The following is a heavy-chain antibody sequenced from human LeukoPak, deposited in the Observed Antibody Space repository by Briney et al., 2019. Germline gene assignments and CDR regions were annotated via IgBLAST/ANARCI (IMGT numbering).Heavy chain of an antibody. V-gene: IGHV4-39*01. CDR3: ARHRGGIVTIDY. CDR2: VHYSGSA. J-gene: IGHJ4*02. CDR1: GGSFSGYY. D-gene: IGHD3-16*01. Sequence: SETLFLTCVVYGGSFSGYYWGWVRQPPGKGLEWIGSVHYSGSASYNPSLKSRVTVSVDTSKNQFSLKLSSVTAADTAVYYCARHRGGIVTIDYWGQGTLVTVSS.